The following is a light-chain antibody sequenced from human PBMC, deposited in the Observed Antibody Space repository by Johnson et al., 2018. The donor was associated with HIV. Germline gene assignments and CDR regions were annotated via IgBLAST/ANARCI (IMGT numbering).Light chain of an antibody. CDR2: DNN. Sequence: QSVLTQPPSVSAAPGQKVTISCSGSSSNIGNNFVSWYQQLPGTAPKLLIYDNNKRPSGIPDRFSGSKSGTSATLGITGLQTGDEADYYCGTWDSSLSAAGSLFGTGSKVTVL. CDR3: GTWDSSLSAAGSL. CDR1: SSNIGNNF. J-gene: IGLJ1*01. V-gene: IGLV1-51*01.